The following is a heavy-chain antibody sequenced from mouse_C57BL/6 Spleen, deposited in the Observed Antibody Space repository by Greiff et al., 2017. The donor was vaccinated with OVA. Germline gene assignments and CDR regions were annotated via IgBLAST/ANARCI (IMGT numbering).Heavy chain of an antibody. CDR3: ARASGRGDFDV. V-gene: IGHV1-18*01. CDR2: INPNNGGT. D-gene: IGHD1-1*01. CDR1: GYTFTDYN. Sequence: VQLQQSGPELVKPGASVKIPCKASGYTFTDYNMDWVKQSHGKSLEWIGDINPNNGGTIYNQKFKGKATLTVDKSSSTAYMELRSLTSEDTAVYYCARASGRGDFDVWGTGTTVTVSS. J-gene: IGHJ1*03.